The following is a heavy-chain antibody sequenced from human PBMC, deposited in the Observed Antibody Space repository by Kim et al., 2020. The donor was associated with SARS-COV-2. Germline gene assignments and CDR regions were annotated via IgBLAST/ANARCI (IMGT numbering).Heavy chain of an antibody. D-gene: IGHD2-8*01. CDR2: IYYSGST. J-gene: IGHJ2*01. V-gene: IGHV4-59*13. CDR1: GGSISSYY. CDR3: ARSPRVLGYCTNGVCPHFRGSYWYFAL. Sequence: SETLSLTCTVSGGSISSYYWSWIRQPPGKGLEWIGYIYYSGSTNANPSLKSRVTISVDTSQNQFSLKLSSVAAAETAVYYWARSPRVLGYCTNGVCPHFRGSYWYFALWGRGTLVTVSS.